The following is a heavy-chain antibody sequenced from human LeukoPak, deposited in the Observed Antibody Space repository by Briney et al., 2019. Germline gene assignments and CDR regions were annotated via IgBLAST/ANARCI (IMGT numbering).Heavy chain of an antibody. Sequence: GGSLRLSCAASGFTFSSYSMNWVRQAPGKGLEWISSISSSSSYIYYADSVKGRFTISRDNAKNSLYLQMNSLRAEDTAVYYCARDADTSSRYSRFDYWGQGTLDTVSS. CDR2: ISSSSSYI. V-gene: IGHV3-21*01. CDR1: GFTFSSYS. CDR3: ARDADTSSRYSRFDY. D-gene: IGHD3-22*01. J-gene: IGHJ4*02.